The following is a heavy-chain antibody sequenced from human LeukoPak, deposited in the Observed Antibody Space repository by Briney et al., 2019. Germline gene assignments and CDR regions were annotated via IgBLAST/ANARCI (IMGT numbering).Heavy chain of an antibody. CDR1: GGSFSGYY. CDR3: ARARSSSPYYYGSGSYRPLYYFDY. CDR2: INHSGST. Sequence: SETLSLTCAVYGGSFSGYYWSLIRQPPGKGLEWIGEINHSGSTNYNPSLKSRVTISVDTSKNQFSLKLSSVTAADTAVYYCARARSSSPYYYGSGSYRPLYYFDYWGQGTLVTVSS. D-gene: IGHD3-10*01. J-gene: IGHJ4*02. V-gene: IGHV4-34*01.